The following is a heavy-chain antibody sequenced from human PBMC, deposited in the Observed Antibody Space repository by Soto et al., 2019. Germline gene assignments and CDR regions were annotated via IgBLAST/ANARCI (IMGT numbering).Heavy chain of an antibody. D-gene: IGHD1-7*01. CDR2: IYYSGST. CDR3: ARDRTGTAFFDF. V-gene: IGHV4-31*03. J-gene: IGHJ4*02. CDR1: GGSISSGGYY. Sequence: SATLFLTCIVSGGSISSGGYYWSWIRQHPGKGLEWIGYIYYSGSTYYNPSLKSRVTISLDTSKNQFSLKLSSVTAADTAVYYCARDRTGTAFFDFWGQGALVTVSS.